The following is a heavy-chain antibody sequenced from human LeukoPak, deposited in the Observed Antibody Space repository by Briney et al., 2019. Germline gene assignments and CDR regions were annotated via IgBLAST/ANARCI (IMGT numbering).Heavy chain of an antibody. J-gene: IGHJ3*02. CDR1: GFPFSSYW. CDR2: IRSRDGTV. Sequence: GGSLGLSCVASGFPFSSYWMTWVRQAPGKGLEWISYIRSRDGTVSYADSVKGRFTISTDTAKSSLFLQMNGLSADDTAVYYCVRDHAYAFDIWGQGTMVTVSS. V-gene: IGHV3-48*01. CDR3: VRDHAYAFDI.